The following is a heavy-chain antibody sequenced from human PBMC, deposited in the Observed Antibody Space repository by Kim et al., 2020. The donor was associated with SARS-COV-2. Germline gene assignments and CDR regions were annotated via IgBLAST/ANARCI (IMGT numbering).Heavy chain of an antibody. CDR3: ASSLGR. CDR1: GDSLSSYY. V-gene: IGHV4-4*07. D-gene: IGHD3-16*02. Sequence: SETLSLTCTVSGDSLSSYYWSWIRQPPGKGLEWIGRIHTRGRTNYNPSLQSRVTMSVDMSKNQFSLKLTSVTAADTAVYYCASSLGRWGQ. CDR2: IHTRGRT. J-gene: IGHJ1*01.